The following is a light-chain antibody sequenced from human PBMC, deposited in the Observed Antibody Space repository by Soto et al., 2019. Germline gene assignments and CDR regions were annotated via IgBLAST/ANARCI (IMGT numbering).Light chain of an antibody. CDR3: QQYNYYPWT. J-gene: IGKJ1*01. V-gene: IGKV1-5*01. CDR1: QSISSL. Sequence: DIQMTQSPSTLSASVEDRVTITCRASQSISSLLAWYQQKPGKAPKLLIYDASSLESGVPSRFSGSGSGTEFTLTISSLQPDDFATYYCQQYNYYPWTFGQGTKVDIK. CDR2: DAS.